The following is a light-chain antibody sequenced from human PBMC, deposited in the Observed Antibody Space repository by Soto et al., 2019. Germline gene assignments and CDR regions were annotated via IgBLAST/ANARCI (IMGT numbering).Light chain of an antibody. V-gene: IGLV2-14*01. CDR3: LSYTISGTYV. J-gene: IGLJ1*01. CDR1: SSDVGNYKY. CDR2: EVS. Sequence: QSVLTQPASVSGSPGQSITISCTGTSSDVGNYKYVSWYQQHPGKAPKLRIYEVSNLPSGVSNRCSCSKSSNKASLTISGLQAEDETDYYCLSYTISGTYVFGTGTKRTVL.